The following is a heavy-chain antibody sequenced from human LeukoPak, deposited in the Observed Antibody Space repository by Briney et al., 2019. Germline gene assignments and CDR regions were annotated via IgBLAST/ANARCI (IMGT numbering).Heavy chain of an antibody. Sequence: GGSQISCCAASGCTFSTNYMTWGRQAPGKGPEWVSVIYSDGNTYYADSVKGRITISRDNSKNTLYLQMNSLRAEDTAVYYGVRALTWGE. CDR1: GCTFSTNY. CDR3: VRALT. CDR2: IYSDGNT. J-gene: IGHJ5*02. V-gene: IGHV3-53*01.